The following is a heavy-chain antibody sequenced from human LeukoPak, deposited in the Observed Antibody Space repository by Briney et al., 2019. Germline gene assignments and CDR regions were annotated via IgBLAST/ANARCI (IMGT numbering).Heavy chain of an antibody. Sequence: SETLSHTRAVSGGSISSSNWWGWVRQPPGKGLEWIGEIFHSGSTNYNPSLKSRVSISVDKSKNQFSLKLNSVTAADTAVYYCARGGNKWELDNWFDPWGQGTLVTVSS. D-gene: IGHD1-26*01. V-gene: IGHV4-4*02. J-gene: IGHJ5*02. CDR1: GGSISSSNW. CDR2: IFHSGST. CDR3: ARGGNKWELDNWFDP.